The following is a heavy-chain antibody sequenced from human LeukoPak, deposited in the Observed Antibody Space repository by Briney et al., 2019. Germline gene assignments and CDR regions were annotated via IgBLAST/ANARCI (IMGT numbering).Heavy chain of an antibody. CDR1: GFSFSDYY. D-gene: IGHD3-3*01. Sequence: GGSLRLSCAASGFSFSDYYMSWIRQAPGKGLEWVSYISSSGYTIHYADSVKGRFTISRDNSKNTLYLQMNSLRAEDTAVYYCARDMSLRFLEWSPSMDVWGQGTTVTVSS. CDR2: ISSSGYTI. V-gene: IGHV3-11*04. CDR3: ARDMSLRFLEWSPSMDV. J-gene: IGHJ6*02.